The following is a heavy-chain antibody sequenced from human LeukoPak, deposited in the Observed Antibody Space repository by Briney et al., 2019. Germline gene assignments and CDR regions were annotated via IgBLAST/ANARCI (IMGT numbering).Heavy chain of an antibody. CDR1: GLTFSAYA. CDR3: AKVIGGYDPGYSSSPGDY. V-gene: IGHV3-23*01. CDR2: ISNSGGST. Sequence: GGSLRLSCAASGLTFSAYAMSWVRQAPGKGLEWVSGISNSGGSTYDADSVMGRFTISRDNSKNTLYLQMNSLRADDTAVYYCAKVIGGYDPGYSSSPGDYWGQGTLVTVSS. D-gene: IGHD6-13*01. J-gene: IGHJ4*02.